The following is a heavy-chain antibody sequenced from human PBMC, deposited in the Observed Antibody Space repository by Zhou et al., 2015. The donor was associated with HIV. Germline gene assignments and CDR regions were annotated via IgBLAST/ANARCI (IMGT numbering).Heavy chain of an antibody. Sequence: QVQLVQSGAEVKKPGSSVNVSCKTSGGAFSDFAINWVRQAPGQGLEWMGSLIPLFETPNYAQKFQGRVSITADTSTSTAYMELRSLTPEDTAVYFCARELERPGWRRYFDNWGQGTLVTVSS. CDR3: ARELERPGWRRYFDN. D-gene: IGHD3-3*01. CDR1: GGAFSDFA. J-gene: IGHJ4*02. CDR2: LIPLFETP. V-gene: IGHV1-69*06.